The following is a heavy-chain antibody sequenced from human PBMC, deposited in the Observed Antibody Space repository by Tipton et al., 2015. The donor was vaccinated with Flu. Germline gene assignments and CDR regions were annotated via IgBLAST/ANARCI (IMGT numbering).Heavy chain of an antibody. CDR2: ISSGDNTA. V-gene: IGHV3-48*03. CDR1: GFTFRNYE. Sequence: VQSGGSLRLSCVGSGFTFRNYEMDWVRQAPGKGLEWVSYISSGDNTAYYADSVRGRFTISRDNADNTLYLQMNSLRAEDTAVYYCTRSLDYWGQGTLVTVSS. J-gene: IGHJ4*02. CDR3: TRSLDY.